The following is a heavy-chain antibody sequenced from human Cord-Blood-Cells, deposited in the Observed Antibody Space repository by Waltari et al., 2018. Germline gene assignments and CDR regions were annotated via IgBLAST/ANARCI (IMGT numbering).Heavy chain of an antibody. J-gene: IGHJ1*01. CDR2: IERCGST. V-gene: IGHV3-53*01. D-gene: IGHD1-26*01. Sequence: EVQLVESGGGLIQRGGSLRLSCAASGFTVSSNYMCWVRQGLGKGLDLVEVIERCGSTYDAHSEQSRFTIARDNSKNTLYLQMNSLGAEDTAVYYCAREAREDGNFQHWGQSTLVTFSS. CDR3: AREAREDGNFQH. CDR1: GFTVSSNY.